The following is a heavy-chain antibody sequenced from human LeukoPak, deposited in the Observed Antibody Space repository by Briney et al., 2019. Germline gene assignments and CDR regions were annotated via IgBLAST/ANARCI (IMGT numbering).Heavy chain of an antibody. J-gene: IGHJ3*02. V-gene: IGHV5-51*01. D-gene: IGHD2-15*01. Sequence: GESLQISCKGSGYSFTSYWIGWVRQMPGKGLEWMGIIYPGDSDTRYSPSFQGQVTISADKSISTAYLQWSSLKASDTAMYYCASRPGKWYGDVSAFDIWGQGTMVTVSS. CDR1: GYSFTSYW. CDR2: IYPGDSDT. CDR3: ASRPGKWYGDVSAFDI.